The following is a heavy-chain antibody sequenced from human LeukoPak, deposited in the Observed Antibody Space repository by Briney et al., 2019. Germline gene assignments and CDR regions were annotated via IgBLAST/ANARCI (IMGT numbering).Heavy chain of an antibody. CDR3: AKGRVAGSGWTFNGF. Sequence: PGGSLRLSCAASGLTFSSYGMSWVRQAPGKGLEWVSSFTASGSGSYYADSVRGRFTVSRDNSKNTVYLQMNSLRAEDTAVYYCAKGRVAGSGWTFNGFWGQGTLVAVSS. CDR2: FTASGSGS. CDR1: GLTFSSYG. D-gene: IGHD6-19*01. V-gene: IGHV3-23*01. J-gene: IGHJ4*02.